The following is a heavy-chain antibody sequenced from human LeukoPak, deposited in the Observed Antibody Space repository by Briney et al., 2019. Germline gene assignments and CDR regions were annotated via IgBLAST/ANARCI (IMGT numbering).Heavy chain of an antibody. CDR2: IYNSEIT. CDR3: ARDIVVVPAAIRRRWFDP. Sequence: VKPSETLSLTCTVSGGSISSYYWSWIRQPAGRGLEWIGRIYNSEITNYNPSLRSRVTMSLDTSKNQFSLKLSSVTAADTAVYYCARDIVVVPAAIRRRWFDPWGQGTLVTVSS. CDR1: GGSISSYY. D-gene: IGHD2-2*01. J-gene: IGHJ5*02. V-gene: IGHV4-4*07.